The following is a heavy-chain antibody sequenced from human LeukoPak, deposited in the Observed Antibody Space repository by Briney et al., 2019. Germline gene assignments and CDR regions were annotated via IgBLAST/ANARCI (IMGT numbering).Heavy chain of an antibody. CDR2: ISVKNGDT. D-gene: IGHD3-22*01. V-gene: IGHV1-18*04. CDR1: RYNFIIFG. CDR3: ARAGLWDFSDTSGYHNAAFDI. Sequence: APVKVSCTTSRYNFIIFGMSWVRQAPGQRLEWMGWISVKNGDTNFAEKLQGRVTMTTDTSTSTAYMEWRNLTSDDTAVYYCARAGLWDFSDTSGYHNAAFDIWGQGTMVTVSS. J-gene: IGHJ3*02.